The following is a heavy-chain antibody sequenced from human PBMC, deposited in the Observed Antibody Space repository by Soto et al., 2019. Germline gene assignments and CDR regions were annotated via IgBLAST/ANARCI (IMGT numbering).Heavy chain of an antibody. Sequence: ASVKVSCKASGGTFSSYTISWVRQAPGQGLEWMGRIIPIVGMANYAQKFQGRVTITADKSTSTAYMELSSLRAEDTAVYYCAGGYTVYYYYYMDVWGKGTTVTVSS. CDR2: IIPIVGMA. J-gene: IGHJ6*03. V-gene: IGHV1-69*02. CDR3: AGGYTVYYYYYMDV. CDR1: GGTFSSYT. D-gene: IGHD2-2*02.